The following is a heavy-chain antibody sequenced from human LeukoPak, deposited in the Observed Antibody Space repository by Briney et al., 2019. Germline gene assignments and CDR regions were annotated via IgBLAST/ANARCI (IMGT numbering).Heavy chain of an antibody. J-gene: IGHJ4*02. CDR1: GGSISSHY. CDR3: ALGYCSSTSCYTSLDY. V-gene: IGHV4-59*11. D-gene: IGHD2-2*02. Sequence: PSETLSLTCTVSGGSISSHYWSWIRQPPGKGREWIGYIYYSGSTNYNPSLKSRVTISVDTSKNQFSLKLSSVTAADTAVYYCALGYCSSTSCYTSLDYWGQGTLVTVSS. CDR2: IYYSGST.